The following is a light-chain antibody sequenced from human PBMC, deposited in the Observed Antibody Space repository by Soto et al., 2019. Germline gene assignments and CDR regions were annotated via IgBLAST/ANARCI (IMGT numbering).Light chain of an antibody. V-gene: IGKV3-20*01. CDR3: LEYGSSLFT. CDR1: QSVSSSY. J-gene: IGKJ3*01. Sequence: EIVLTQSPGTLSLSPGERATLSCRASQSVSSSYLAGYQQKPGQAPRLLIYGASSSATGIPDRFSGSGSGTDFTLTISRLEPEDFAVYYCLEYGSSLFTFGPGTKVVIK. CDR2: GAS.